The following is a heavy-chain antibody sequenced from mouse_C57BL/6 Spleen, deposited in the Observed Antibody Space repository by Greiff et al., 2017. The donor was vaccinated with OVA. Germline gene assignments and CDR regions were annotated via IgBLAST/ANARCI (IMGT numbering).Heavy chain of an antibody. CDR2: INYDGSST. J-gene: IGHJ1*03. V-gene: IGHV5-16*01. Sequence: EVHLVESEGGLVQPGSSMKLSCTASGFTFSDYYMAWVRQVPEKGLEWVANINYDGSSTYYLDSLKSRSTISRDNAKTILYLQMRSLKSEDTATYYCARDGSSYEYFDVWGTGTTVTVSS. D-gene: IGHD1-1*01. CDR3: ARDGSSYEYFDV. CDR1: GFTFSDYY.